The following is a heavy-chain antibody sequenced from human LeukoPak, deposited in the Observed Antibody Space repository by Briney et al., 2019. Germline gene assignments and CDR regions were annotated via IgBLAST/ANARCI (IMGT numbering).Heavy chain of an antibody. CDR2: IYHSGST. CDR1: GGSVSSFY. Sequence: SETLSLTCSVSGGSVSSFYWSWIRLAPGKGLEWIGYIYHSGSTNYNPSLKSRVTMSEDTSKNQFSQRLNSVTAADTAVYYCARRLGTRFDYWGQGILVTVSS. CDR3: ARRLGTRFDY. J-gene: IGHJ4*02. D-gene: IGHD3-16*01. V-gene: IGHV4-59*08.